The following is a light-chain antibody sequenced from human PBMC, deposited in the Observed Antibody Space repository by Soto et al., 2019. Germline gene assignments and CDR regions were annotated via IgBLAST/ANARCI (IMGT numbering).Light chain of an antibody. J-gene: IGLJ2*01. CDR3: QSYDSSLSGSYVV. Sequence: QSVLTKPPSVSGAPGQRVTISCTGSSSNIGAGYDVHWYQQLPGTAPKLLIYGNSNRPSGVPDRFSGSKSGTSASLAITGLQAEDEADYYCQSYDSSLSGSYVVFGGGTKLTVL. CDR2: GNS. CDR1: SSNIGAGYD. V-gene: IGLV1-40*01.